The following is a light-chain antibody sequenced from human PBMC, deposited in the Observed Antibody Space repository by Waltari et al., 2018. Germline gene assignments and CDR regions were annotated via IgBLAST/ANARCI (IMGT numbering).Light chain of an antibody. CDR2: DVS. CDR1: SSDVGGYNY. V-gene: IGLV2-14*01. CDR3: SSYTSSRGV. Sequence: QSALTQPASVSGSPGQSITISCTGTSSDVGGYNYVSWYQQHPGQAPKLMIYDVSKRPSGVSNRFSGSKSGNTASLTISGLQAEDEADYYCSSYTSSRGVFGTGTKVTVL. J-gene: IGLJ1*01.